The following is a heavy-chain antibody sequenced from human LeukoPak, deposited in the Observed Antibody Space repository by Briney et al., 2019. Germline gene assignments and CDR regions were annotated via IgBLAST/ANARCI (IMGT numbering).Heavy chain of an antibody. Sequence: GESLKISRKGSGYSFTSYWIGWVRQMPGKGLEWMGIIYPGDSDTRYSPSFQGQVTISADKSISTAYLQWSSLKASDAAMYYCARQGLYCSSTSCYSLSGWFDPWGQGTLVTVSS. CDR1: GYSFTSYW. D-gene: IGHD2-2*01. J-gene: IGHJ5*02. CDR3: ARQGLYCSSTSCYSLSGWFDP. V-gene: IGHV5-51*01. CDR2: IYPGDSDT.